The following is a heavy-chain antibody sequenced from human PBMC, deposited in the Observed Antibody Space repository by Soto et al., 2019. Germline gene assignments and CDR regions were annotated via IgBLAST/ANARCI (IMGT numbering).Heavy chain of an antibody. J-gene: IGHJ6*02. CDR1: GFTFSSYS. D-gene: IGHD6-19*01. CDR3: ASEQWAGGMDV. V-gene: IGHV3-21*01. Sequence: GGSLRLSCAASGFTFSSYSMNWVRQAPGKGLEWVSSISSSSSYIYYADSVKGRFTISRDSAKNSLYLQMNSLRAEDTAVYYCASEQWAGGMDVWGQGTTVTV. CDR2: ISSSSSYI.